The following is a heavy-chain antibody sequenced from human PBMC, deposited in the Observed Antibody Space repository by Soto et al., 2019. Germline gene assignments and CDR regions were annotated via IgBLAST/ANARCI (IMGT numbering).Heavy chain of an antibody. CDR2: INVGGDT. CDR1: GYTVITYE. D-gene: IGHD6-6*01. V-gene: IGHV3-13*01. Sequence: HPGGSMRLSCVASGYTVITYEMHLGRQGTGNGMEWVSRINVGGDTFYSGSVKGRFTVSRDYARNSAYLQMNSLGVGNTAVYYCFRGEMRSSSGHSWFDPCGEG. CDR3: FRGEMRSSSGHSWFDP. J-gene: IGHJ5*02.